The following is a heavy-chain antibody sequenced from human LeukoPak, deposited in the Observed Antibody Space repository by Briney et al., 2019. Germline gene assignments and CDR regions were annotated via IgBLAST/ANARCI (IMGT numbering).Heavy chain of an antibody. CDR2: ISSSSSYI. Sequence: GGSLRLSCAAAGFTFSSYSMNWVRQAPGKGLEWVSSISSSSSYIYYADSVKGRFTISRDNAKNSLYLQMNSLRAEDTAVYYCARDRSRSSWHQNWFDPWGQGTLVTFSS. V-gene: IGHV3-21*01. D-gene: IGHD6-13*01. J-gene: IGHJ5*02. CDR3: ARDRSRSSWHQNWFDP. CDR1: GFTFSSYS.